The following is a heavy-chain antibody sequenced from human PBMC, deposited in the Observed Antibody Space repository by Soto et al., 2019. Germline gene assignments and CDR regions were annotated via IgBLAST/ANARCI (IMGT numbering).Heavy chain of an antibody. CDR1: GGSFSGYY. D-gene: IGHD3-10*01. CDR3: ARFSGSYYKGVFDY. CDR2: INHSGST. V-gene: IGHV4-34*01. Sequence: SETLSLTCAVYGGSFSGYYWSWIRQPPGKGLEWIGEINHSGSTNYNPSLKSRVTISVDTSKNQFSLKLSSVTAADTAVYYCARFSGSYYKGVFDYWGQGTLVTVSS. J-gene: IGHJ4*02.